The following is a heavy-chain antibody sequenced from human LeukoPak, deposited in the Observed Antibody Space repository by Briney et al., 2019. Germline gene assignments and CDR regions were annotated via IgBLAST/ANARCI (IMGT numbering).Heavy chain of an antibody. V-gene: IGHV1-2*06. CDR3: AKXXCSGGTCYLVENWLDP. J-gene: IGHJ5*02. D-gene: IGHD2-15*01. Sequence: ASVKVSCKASGYTLTAYYIYWVRQAPGQGLEWMGRINPNSGGTDYAQNFQGRATMTRDTSISTAYMELSRLRSDDTAVYYCAKXXCSGGTCYLVENWLDPXXQGXLVTVS. CDR2: INPNSGGT. CDR1: GYTLTAYY.